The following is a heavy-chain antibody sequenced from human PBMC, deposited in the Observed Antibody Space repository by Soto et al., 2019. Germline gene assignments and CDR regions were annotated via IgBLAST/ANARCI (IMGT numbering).Heavy chain of an antibody. CDR2: TYYRSKWYN. Sequence: SQTLSLTCAISGDSVSDNSAAWTWIRQSPSRGLEWLGRTYYRSKWYNDYAVSVKSRITVTPDTSKNQFSLHLNSVTPEDTAVYYCAREFTDYVSSDSYLDYWGQGALVTVSS. J-gene: IGHJ4*02. CDR3: AREFTDYVSSDSYLDY. V-gene: IGHV6-1*01. D-gene: IGHD6-19*01. CDR1: GDSVSDNSAA.